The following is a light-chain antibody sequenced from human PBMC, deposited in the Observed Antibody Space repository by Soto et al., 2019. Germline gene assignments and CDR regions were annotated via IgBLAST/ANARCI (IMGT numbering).Light chain of an antibody. V-gene: IGKV3-15*01. CDR1: QSVSNN. J-gene: IGKJ4*01. CDR3: QQYNNWPPLT. CDR2: GAS. Sequence: EIVMTQSPATLSVSPGESATLSCRASQSVSNNLAWYQQKPGQAPRLLIYGASTRYTGIPARFSGSGSGTEFTLTISSLQSEDFAVYYCQQYNNWPPLTFGGGNKVEIK.